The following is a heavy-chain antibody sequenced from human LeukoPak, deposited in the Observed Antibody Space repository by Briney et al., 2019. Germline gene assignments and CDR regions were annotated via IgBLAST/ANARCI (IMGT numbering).Heavy chain of an antibody. D-gene: IGHD3-10*01. CDR3: ARSITMVRGGHHYYYYYYMDV. V-gene: IGHV1-18*01. CDR2: ISAYNGNT. CDR1: GYTFTSYG. J-gene: IGHJ6*03. Sequence: ASVKVSCKASGYTFTSYGISWVRQAPGQGLEWMGWISAYNGNTNYAQKLQGRVTMTTDTSTSTAYMELRSLRSDDTAVYYCARSITMVRGGHHYYYYYYMDVWGKGTTVTVYS.